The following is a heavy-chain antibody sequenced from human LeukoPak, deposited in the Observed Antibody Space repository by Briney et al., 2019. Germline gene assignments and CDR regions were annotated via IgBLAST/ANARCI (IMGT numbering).Heavy chain of an antibody. V-gene: IGHV1-18*01. CDR2: VSAYNGNT. Sequence: ASVKVSCKASGFTFTSFGISWVRQAPGQGLEWMGWVSAYNGNTKYAQKLQGRVTMTTDTSTSTAYMELSSLRSEDTAVYYCARHGSGRYYPAEGRVDYWGQGTLVTVSS. J-gene: IGHJ4*02. D-gene: IGHD3-10*01. CDR1: GFTFTSFG. CDR3: ARHGSGRYYPAEGRVDY.